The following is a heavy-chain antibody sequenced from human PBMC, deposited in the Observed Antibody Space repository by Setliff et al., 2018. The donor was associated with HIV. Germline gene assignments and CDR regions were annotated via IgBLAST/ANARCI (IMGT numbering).Heavy chain of an antibody. CDR2: IYYSGST. J-gene: IGHJ6*02. D-gene: IGHD3-3*01. CDR3: ARIFGDQGYYYGMDV. V-gene: IGHV4-59*01. Sequence: ASETLSLTCTVSGGSISSYYWSWIRQPPGKGLEWIGYIYYSGSTNYNPSLKSRVTISVETSKNQFPLKLSSVIAADTPVYYCARIFGDQGYYYGMDVWGQGTRVTVSS. CDR1: GGSISSYY.